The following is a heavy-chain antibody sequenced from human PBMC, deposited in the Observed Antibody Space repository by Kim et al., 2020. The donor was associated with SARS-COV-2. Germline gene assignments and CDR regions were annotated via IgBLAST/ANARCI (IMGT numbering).Heavy chain of an antibody. V-gene: IGHV3-53*01. J-gene: IGHJ6*02. CDR2: IYSGGST. CDR1: GFTVSSNY. Sequence: GGSLRLSCAASGFTVSSNYMSWVRQAPGKGLEWVSVIYSGGSTYYADSVKGRFTISRDNSKNTLYLQMNSLRAEDTAVYYCARDHQPVAGAYYYYYGMDVWGQGTTVTVSS. CDR3: ARDHQPVAGAYYYYYGMDV. D-gene: IGHD6-19*01.